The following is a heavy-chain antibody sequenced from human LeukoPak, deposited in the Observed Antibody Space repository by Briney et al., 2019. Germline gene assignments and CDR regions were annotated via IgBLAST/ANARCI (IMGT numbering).Heavy chain of an antibody. CDR1: GYGFSSYW. CDR2: IYPTDSDT. D-gene: IGHD6-19*01. Sequence: GESLKISCEGSGYGFSSYWIAWVRQTPGKGLEWMGVIYPTDSDTRYSPSFQGQVTMSVDRSISTAYLQWSSLKASDTAMYYCARPVAEWNYYYGMDVWGQGTTVTVS. CDR3: ARPVAEWNYYYGMDV. V-gene: IGHV5-51*01. J-gene: IGHJ6*02.